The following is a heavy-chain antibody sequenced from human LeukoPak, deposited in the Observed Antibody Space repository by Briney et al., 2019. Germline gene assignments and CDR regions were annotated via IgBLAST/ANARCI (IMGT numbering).Heavy chain of an antibody. CDR2: ISGSGGNT. J-gene: IGHJ5*02. CDR3: AHLTRGYSDSDYGS. Sequence: GGSLRLSCAASGFRFSNYALTWVRQVPGKGLEWVSTISGSGGNTYYADSVKGRFTISRDNSKNALFLQMNSLRAEDTAMFYCAHLTRGYSDSDYGSWGQGTLVTVSS. V-gene: IGHV3-23*01. CDR1: GFRFSNYA. D-gene: IGHD5-12*01.